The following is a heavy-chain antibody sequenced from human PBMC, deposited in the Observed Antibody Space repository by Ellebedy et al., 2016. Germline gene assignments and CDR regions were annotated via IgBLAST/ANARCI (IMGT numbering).Heavy chain of an antibody. Sequence: GGSLRLXCAASGFSFSNYWMSWVRQAPGKGLEWVAHINPAGSEEFHVDSLKGRFTISRDNAKNSLYLQMNSLTVEDTALYYCARSTHSSGDYWGQGTLVTVSS. CDR2: INPAGSEE. CDR1: GFSFSNYW. D-gene: IGHD6-19*01. V-gene: IGHV3-7*01. J-gene: IGHJ4*02. CDR3: ARSTHSSGDY.